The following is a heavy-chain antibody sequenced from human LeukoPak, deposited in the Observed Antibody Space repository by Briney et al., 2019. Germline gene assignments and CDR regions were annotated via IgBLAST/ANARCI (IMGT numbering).Heavy chain of an antibody. CDR3: ATLGSISV. V-gene: IGHV5-10-1*01. J-gene: IGHJ4*02. D-gene: IGHD1-26*01. CDR2: IDPTDSYT. Sequence: GESLRISCKGSGYSFTTYWINWVRQMPGKGLEWMGKIDPTDSYTNYSPSFQGRVTISADKSISTAYLQWSSLQASDTAMYYCATLGSISVWGQGTLVTVSS. CDR1: GYSFTTYW.